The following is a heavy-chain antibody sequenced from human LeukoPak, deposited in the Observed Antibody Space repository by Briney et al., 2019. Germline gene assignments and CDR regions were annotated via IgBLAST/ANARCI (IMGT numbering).Heavy chain of an antibody. V-gene: IGHV3-21*04. J-gene: IGHJ4*02. CDR3: AKSFTMVRGVTAY. CDR2: ISSSSSYI. CDR1: GFTFSSYS. D-gene: IGHD3-10*01. Sequence: GGSLRLSCAASGFTFSSYSMNWVRQAPGKGLEWVSSISSSSSYIYYADSVKGRFTISRDNSKNTLYLQMNSLRAEDTAVYYCAKSFTMVRGVTAYWGQGTLVTVSS.